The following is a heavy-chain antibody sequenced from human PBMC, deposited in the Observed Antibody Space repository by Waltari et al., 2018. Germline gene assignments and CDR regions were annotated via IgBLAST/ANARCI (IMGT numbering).Heavy chain of an antibody. Sequence: QLQLQESGPGLVKPSETLSLTCSVSGDSIRSSDYFWAWIRQPPGKALEWIGSISYTGTTFYSPSLKSRVTISIDTSKNQFSLKLSSVTATDTALYYCTRETSSTSHYWGQGTLVTVSS. V-gene: IGHV4-39*01. D-gene: IGHD2-2*01. CDR1: GDSIRSSDYF. CDR3: TRETSSTSHY. J-gene: IGHJ4*02. CDR2: ISYTGTT.